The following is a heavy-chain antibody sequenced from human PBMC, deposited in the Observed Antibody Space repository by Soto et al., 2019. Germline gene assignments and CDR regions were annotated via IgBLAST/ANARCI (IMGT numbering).Heavy chain of an antibody. V-gene: IGHV3-21*01. J-gene: IGHJ4*02. CDR3: ARDIVVVPAAMGVGFDY. CDR1: GFTFSSYS. Sequence: EVQLVESGGGLVKPGGSLRLSCAASGFTFSSYSMNWVRQAPGKGLEWVSSISSSSSYIYYADSVKGRFTISRDNAKNSLYLQMNSLRAEDTAVYYYARDIVVVPAAMGVGFDYWGQGTLVTVSS. D-gene: IGHD2-2*01. CDR2: ISSSSSYI.